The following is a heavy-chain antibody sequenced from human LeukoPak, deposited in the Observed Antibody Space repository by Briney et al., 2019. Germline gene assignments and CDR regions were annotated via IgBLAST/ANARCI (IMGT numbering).Heavy chain of an antibody. V-gene: IGHV4-39*01. Sequence: AETLSLTCTVSGGSIGSSSYYWGWIRQPPWKGLEWIGSISYSGTTYYNPSLRSRVTISVDTSKDQFSLKLSSVTAADTAVYFCARGYSGTYDYYMDVWGTGTAVTVSS. CDR2: ISYSGTT. CDR1: GGSIGSSSYY. CDR3: ARGYSGTYDYYMDV. D-gene: IGHD1-26*01. J-gene: IGHJ6*03.